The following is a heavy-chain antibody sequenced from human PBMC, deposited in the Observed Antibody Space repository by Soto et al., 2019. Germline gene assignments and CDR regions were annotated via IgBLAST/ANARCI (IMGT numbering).Heavy chain of an antibody. D-gene: IGHD1-26*01. CDR3: AKDGASVGFDY. CDR1: GFTFSSYG. V-gene: IGHV3-30*18. CDR2: ISYDGSNK. Sequence: PGGSLRLFCAASGFTFSSYGMHWVRQAPGKGLEWVAVISYDGSNKYYADSGKGRFTISRDNSKNTLYLQMNSLRAEDTAVYYCAKDGASVGFDYWGQGTLVTVSS. J-gene: IGHJ4*02.